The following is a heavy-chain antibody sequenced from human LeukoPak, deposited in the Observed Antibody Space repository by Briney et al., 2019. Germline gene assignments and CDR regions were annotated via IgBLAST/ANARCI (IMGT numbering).Heavy chain of an antibody. Sequence: SQTLSLTCAISGDSVSSKNGAWNWVRQSPSRGLEWLGKTYYRSKWYDEYADSVKGRVTISPDTSKNQFSLHVYSVTPEDTAVYYCARDLGTSGWYTFDFWGQGTLVTVSS. CDR1: GDSVSSKNGA. V-gene: IGHV6-1*01. J-gene: IGHJ5*01. CDR2: TYYRSKWYD. CDR3: ARDLGTSGWYTFDF. D-gene: IGHD6-19*01.